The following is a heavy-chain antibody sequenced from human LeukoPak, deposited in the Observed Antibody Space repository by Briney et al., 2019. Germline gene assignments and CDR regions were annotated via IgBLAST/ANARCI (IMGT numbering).Heavy chain of an antibody. CDR2: LNNDGSST. CDR3: ARIAWDAFDI. CDR1: GFTFSSYW. V-gene: IGHV3-74*01. J-gene: IGHJ3*02. Sequence: GGSLTLSCAASGFTFSSYWMHWVRQAPGKGLVWVSRLNNDGSSTNYADSVKGRFTLSRDNAKTTLYLQMNSLRAEDTAVYYCARIAWDAFDIWGQGTMVTVSS. D-gene: IGHD2-15*01.